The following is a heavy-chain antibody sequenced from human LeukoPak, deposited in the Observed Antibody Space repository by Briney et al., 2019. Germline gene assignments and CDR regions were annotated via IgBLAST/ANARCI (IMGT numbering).Heavy chain of an antibody. J-gene: IGHJ3*02. CDR1: GGSFSGYY. Sequence: SETLSLTCAVYGGSFSGYYWSWIRQPPGKGLEWIGEINHSGSTNYNPSLKSRVTISVDTSKNQFSLKLSSVTAADTAVYYCARGPNYDILTGYAFDIWGQGTMVTVSS. CDR3: ARGPNYDILTGYAFDI. D-gene: IGHD3-9*01. CDR2: INHSGST. V-gene: IGHV4-34*01.